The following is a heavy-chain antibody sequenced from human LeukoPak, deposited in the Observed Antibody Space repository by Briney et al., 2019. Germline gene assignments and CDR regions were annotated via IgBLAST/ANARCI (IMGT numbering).Heavy chain of an antibody. Sequence: GGSLRLSCAASGFTVSSNYMSWVRQAPGKGLEWVSVIYSGGSTYYADSVKGRFTISRDNSKNTLYLQMNSLRAEDTAVYYCARGTTVTTRGGYFDYWGQGTLVTVSS. J-gene: IGHJ4*02. CDR2: IYSGGST. V-gene: IGHV3-53*01. CDR1: GFTVSSNY. CDR3: ARGTTVTTRGGYFDY. D-gene: IGHD4-17*01.